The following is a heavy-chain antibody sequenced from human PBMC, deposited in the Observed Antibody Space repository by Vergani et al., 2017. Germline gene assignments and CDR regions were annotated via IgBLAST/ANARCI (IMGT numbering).Heavy chain of an antibody. D-gene: IGHD3-22*01. CDR1: GYTFTSYY. CDR3: ARENRLFYYYMDV. V-gene: IGHV1-46*01. J-gene: IGHJ6*03. Sequence: QVQLVQSGAEVKKPGSSVKVSCKASGYTFTSYYMHWVRQAPGQGLEWMGIINPSGGSTSYAQKFQGRVTITADESTSTAYMELSSLRSEDTAVYYCARENRLFYYYMDVWGKGTTVTVSS. CDR2: INPSGGST.